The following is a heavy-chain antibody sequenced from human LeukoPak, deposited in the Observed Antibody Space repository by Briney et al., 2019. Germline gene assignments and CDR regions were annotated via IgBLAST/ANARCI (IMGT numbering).Heavy chain of an antibody. CDR2: IYHSGST. Sequence: SETLSLTCAVSGGSISSSYWWSWIRQPPGKGLEWIGEIYHSGSTNYNLSLKSRVTISVDKSKNQFSLKLNSVTAADTAIYYCAKGVGGGVLMVYATYFDYWGQGTLVTVSS. J-gene: IGHJ4*02. V-gene: IGHV4-4*02. CDR1: GGSISSSYW. D-gene: IGHD2-8*01. CDR3: AKGVGGGVLMVYATYFDY.